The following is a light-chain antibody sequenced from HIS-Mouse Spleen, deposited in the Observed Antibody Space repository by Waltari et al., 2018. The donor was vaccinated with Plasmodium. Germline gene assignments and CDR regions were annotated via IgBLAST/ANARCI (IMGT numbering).Light chain of an antibody. CDR2: SNN. CDR3: AAWDDSLNGPV. V-gene: IGLV1-44*01. Sequence: QSVLTQPPSASGTPGQRVTISCSGSRSNLGSNTVNWYPQPPGTAPKLLIYSNNQRPSGVPDRFSGSKSGTSASLAISGLQSEDEADYYCAAWDDSLNGPVFGGGTKLTVL. J-gene: IGLJ2*01. CDR1: RSNLGSNT.